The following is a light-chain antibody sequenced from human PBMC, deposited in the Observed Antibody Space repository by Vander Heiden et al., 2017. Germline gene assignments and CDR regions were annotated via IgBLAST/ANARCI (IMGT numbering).Light chain of an antibody. Sequence: EIAMTQSPDSLSLSPGETATLSCRASQNVGSNLAWYQQIRGQPPRLLIYGTSTRATGLPARFSGSGSGTDFTLTIAYLRSEDAAVYYCQQYQNFVSFGPGTKVEIK. CDR2: GTS. CDR3: QQYQNFVS. CDR1: QNVGSN. J-gene: IGKJ3*01. V-gene: IGKV3-15*01.